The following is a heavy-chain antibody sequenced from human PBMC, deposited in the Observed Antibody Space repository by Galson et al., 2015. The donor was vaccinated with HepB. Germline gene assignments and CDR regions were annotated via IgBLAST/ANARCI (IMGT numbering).Heavy chain of an antibody. D-gene: IGHD6-6*01. J-gene: IGHJ2*01. V-gene: IGHV3-23*01. Sequence: SLRLSCAASGFTFRTYAMSWVRQAPGKGLEWVSGISGSGDSTYYADSVKGRFTISRDNSKNTLFLQMNSLRAEDTAVYYCAKDVGTSSVWYFDLWGRGTLVSVSS. CDR2: ISGSGDST. CDR1: GFTFRTYA. CDR3: AKDVGTSSVWYFDL.